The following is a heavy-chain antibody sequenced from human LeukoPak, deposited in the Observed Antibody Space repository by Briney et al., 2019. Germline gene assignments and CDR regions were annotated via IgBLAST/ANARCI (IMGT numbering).Heavy chain of an antibody. D-gene: IGHD6-13*01. J-gene: IGHJ4*02. Sequence: GGSLRLSCTASGFTFGDYAMSWFRQAPGKGLEWVGFIRSKAYGGTTEYAASVKGRFTISRDDSKSIAYLQMNSLKTEDTAVYYCTRTSYSSSWYGQGHYFDYWGQGTLVTVSS. CDR2: IRSKAYGGTT. CDR3: TRTSYSSSWYGQGHYFDY. CDR1: GFTFGDYA. V-gene: IGHV3-49*03.